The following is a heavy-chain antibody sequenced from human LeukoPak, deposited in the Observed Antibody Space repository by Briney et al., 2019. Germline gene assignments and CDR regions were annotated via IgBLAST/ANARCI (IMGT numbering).Heavy chain of an antibody. Sequence: PSETLSLTCTVSGGSISSTYYYWGWIRQPPGEGLEWIGTIYYSGSTYYNPSLKSRVTISVDTSKNHFSLKLSSVTAADTAVYYCARGHYFASGNYYRGWFDPWGQGSLVTVSS. V-gene: IGHV4-39*02. D-gene: IGHD3-10*01. CDR1: GGSISSTYYY. J-gene: IGHJ5*02. CDR3: ARGHYFASGNYYRGWFDP. CDR2: IYYSGST.